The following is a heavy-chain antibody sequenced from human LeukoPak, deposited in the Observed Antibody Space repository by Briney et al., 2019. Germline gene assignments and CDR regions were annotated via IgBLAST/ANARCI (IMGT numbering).Heavy chain of an antibody. CDR3: ARSYYDSGSYYKPYYFDY. CDR2: IYPGDSDT. Sequence: GESLKISCKGSGYSFTSYWIAWVRQMPGKGLEWMGVIYPGDSDTRYSPSFQGQVTISADKSTSTAYLQWSSLKASDTAMYYCARSYYDSGSYYKPYYFDYWGQGTLVTVSS. CDR1: GYSFTSYW. J-gene: IGHJ4*02. D-gene: IGHD3-10*01. V-gene: IGHV5-51*01.